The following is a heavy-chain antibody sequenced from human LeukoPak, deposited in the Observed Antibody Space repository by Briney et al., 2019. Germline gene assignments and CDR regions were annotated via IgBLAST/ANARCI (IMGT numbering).Heavy chain of an antibody. V-gene: IGHV3-30*18. J-gene: IGHJ5*02. CDR1: GFTFSSYG. CDR2: ISYDGSNK. CDR3: AKRAPKEYYPMFDP. Sequence: GGSLRLSCAASGFTFSSYGMLWVRQAPGKGLEWVAVISYDGSNKYYADSVKGRFTISRDNSKNTLYLQMNSLRAEDTAVYYCAKRAPKEYYPMFDPWGQGTLVTVSS. D-gene: IGHD3-10*01.